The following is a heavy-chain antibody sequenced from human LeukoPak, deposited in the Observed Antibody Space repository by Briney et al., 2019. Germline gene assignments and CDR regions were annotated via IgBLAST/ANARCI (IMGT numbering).Heavy chain of an antibody. CDR1: GFTFSTYS. D-gene: IGHD3-22*01. CDR3: ARFRDGFYSDY. CDR2: ISSSSSTI. J-gene: IGHJ4*02. Sequence: GGSLRLSCAASGFTFSTYSMNWVRQAPGKGLEWVSYISSSSSTIYYADSVKGRFTISRDNAKNSLYLQMHSLRAEDTAVYYCARFRDGFYSDYWGQGTLVTVSS. V-gene: IGHV3-48*01.